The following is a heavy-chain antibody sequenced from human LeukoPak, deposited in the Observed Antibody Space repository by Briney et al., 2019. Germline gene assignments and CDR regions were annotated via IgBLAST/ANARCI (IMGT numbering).Heavy chain of an antibody. V-gene: IGHV4-39*01. D-gene: IGHD3-22*01. CDR1: GDSISSSPEY. Sequence: SETLSLTCSVSGDSISSSPEYWGWIRQPPGKGLEYIGGINYSGSTYYNPSLKGRVTISVDTSKNQFSLKLSSVTAADTAVYYCARQPPWDYYDSSGLFDYWGQGTLVTVSS. CDR2: INYSGST. J-gene: IGHJ4*02. CDR3: ARQPPWDYYDSSGLFDY.